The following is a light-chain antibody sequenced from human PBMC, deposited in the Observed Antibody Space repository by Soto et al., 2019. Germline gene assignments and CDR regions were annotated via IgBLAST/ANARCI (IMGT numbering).Light chain of an antibody. J-gene: IGKJ1*01. CDR2: AAS. V-gene: IGKV1-39*01. CDR3: QQSYSAPRT. CDR1: QSISSY. Sequence: DIQMTQSPSSLSASVGDRVTIPFRASQSISSYLNWYQQKPGKAPKLLIYAASSLQSGVPSRFSGSGSGTDFTLTINSLQPEDFATYYCQQSYSAPRTFGQGTKVDIK.